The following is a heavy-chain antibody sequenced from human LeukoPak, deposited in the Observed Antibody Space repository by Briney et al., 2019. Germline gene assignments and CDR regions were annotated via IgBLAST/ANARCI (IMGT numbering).Heavy chain of an antibody. CDR1: GFTFSDHY. V-gene: IGHV3-72*01. Sequence: GGSLRLSCAASGFTFSDHYMDWVRQAPGKGLEWVSRIRNKAVSYTTEYAASVKGRFTISRDESKNSLYLQMNSLKTEDTAVYYCVRGAXDSSGXXXXDLWGRGTLXSVSS. CDR2: IRNKAVSYTT. J-gene: IGHJ2*01. CDR3: VRGAXDSSGXXXXDL. D-gene: IGHD5-18*01.